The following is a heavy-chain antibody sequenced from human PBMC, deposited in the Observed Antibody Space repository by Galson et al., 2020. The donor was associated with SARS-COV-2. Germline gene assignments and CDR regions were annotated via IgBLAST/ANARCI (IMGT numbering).Heavy chain of an antibody. CDR2: IWYDGSNK. CDR1: GFTFSSYG. V-gene: IGHV3-33*01. CDR3: ARGGYSSSWYGGKYYFDY. D-gene: IGHD6-13*01. Sequence: GESLKISCAASGFTFSSYGMHWVRQAPGKGLEWVAVIWYDGSNKYYADSVKGRFTISRDNSKNTLYLQMNSLRAEDTAVYYCARGGYSSSWYGGKYYFDYWGQGTLVTVSS. J-gene: IGHJ4*02.